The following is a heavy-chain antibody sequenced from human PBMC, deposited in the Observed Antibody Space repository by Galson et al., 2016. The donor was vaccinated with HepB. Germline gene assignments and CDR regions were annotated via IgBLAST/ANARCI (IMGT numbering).Heavy chain of an antibody. Sequence: SLRLSCAASGFTFNNYGMTWVRQAPGKGLEVVSSISRSGDSRDYADSVKGRFTISRDDSKNSVYLQMSSLKTEDTAVYYCARRVVPEAFDMWGQGTMVTVSS. J-gene: IGHJ3*02. D-gene: IGHD3-3*01. CDR2: ISRSGDSR. V-gene: IGHV3-23*01. CDR1: GFTFNNYG. CDR3: ARRVVPEAFDM.